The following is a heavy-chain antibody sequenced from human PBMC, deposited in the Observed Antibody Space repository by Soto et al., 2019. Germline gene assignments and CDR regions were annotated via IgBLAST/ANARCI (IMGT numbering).Heavy chain of an antibody. CDR3: ARDNYGSGELSSPSYY. V-gene: IGHV3-21*01. CDR1: GFTFSSYS. CDR2: ISSSSSYI. Sequence: GGSLRLSCAASGFTFSSYSMNWVRQAPGKGLEWVSSISSSSSYIYYADSVKGRFTISRDNAKNSLYLQMNSLRAEDTAVYYCARDNYGSGELSSPSYYWGQGTLVTVSS. D-gene: IGHD3-16*02. J-gene: IGHJ4*02.